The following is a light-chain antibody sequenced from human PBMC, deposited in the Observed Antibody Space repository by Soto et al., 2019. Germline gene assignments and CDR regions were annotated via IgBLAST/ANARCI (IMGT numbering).Light chain of an antibody. CDR1: QTVLYSSNNKNH. V-gene: IGKV4-1*01. CDR3: QQYYSTPRT. Sequence: DIVMTQYPDSLSVSLGGRATINCKSSQTVLYSSNNKNHLAWYQQRPGQPPKLLFSWASTRESGVPDRFSASGSGTDFTLSIGSLQAEDVAVYYCQQYYSTPRTFGQGTKVDI. CDR2: WAS. J-gene: IGKJ1*01.